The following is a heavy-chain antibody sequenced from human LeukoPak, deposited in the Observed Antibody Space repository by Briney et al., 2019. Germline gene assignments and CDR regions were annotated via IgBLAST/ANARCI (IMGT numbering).Heavy chain of an antibody. CDR3: ARQSFSPIVVVPAAILYYYMDV. V-gene: IGHV4-39*01. CDR1: GGSISSSSYY. J-gene: IGHJ6*03. CDR2: IYYSGST. Sequence: SETLSLTCTVSGGSISSSSYYWGWIRQPLGKGLEWIGSIYYSGSTYSNPSLKSRVTISVDTSKNQCSLKLSSVTAADTAVYYCARQSFSPIVVVPAAILYYYMDVWGKGTTVTVSS. D-gene: IGHD2-2*01.